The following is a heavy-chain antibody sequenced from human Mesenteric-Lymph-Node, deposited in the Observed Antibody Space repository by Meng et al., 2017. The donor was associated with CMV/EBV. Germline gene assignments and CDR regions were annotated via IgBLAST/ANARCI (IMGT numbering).Heavy chain of an antibody. CDR3: ARGSSYDILTGYFDY. CDR1: GWWFSGCY. D-gene: IGHD3-9*01. CDR2: INHSGST. V-gene: IGHV4-34*01. J-gene: IGHJ4*02. Sequence: QVAFHKEGGVLLNPSWTLSVTCAVYGWWFSGCYWYWIRQSPEKGLEWIGEINHSGSTTYNPSFTSRIIISVDTSTNQISLNMSSVTAADTAVYYCARGSSYDILTGYFDYWGQGALVTVSS.